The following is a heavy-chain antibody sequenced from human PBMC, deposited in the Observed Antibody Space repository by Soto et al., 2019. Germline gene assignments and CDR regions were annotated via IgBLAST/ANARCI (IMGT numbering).Heavy chain of an antibody. Sequence: RSPTLSLNCAISGDSVSSNSAALNWIRQSPSRGLEWLGRTYYRSKWYNDYAVSVKSRITINPDTSKNQFSLQLNSVTPEDTAVYYCARAVYRPPVAIGYYYGMDVWGQGTTVTVS. CDR2: TYYRSKWYN. V-gene: IGHV6-1*01. CDR3: ARAVYRPPVAIGYYYGMDV. CDR1: GDSVSSNSAA. D-gene: IGHD5-12*01. J-gene: IGHJ6*02.